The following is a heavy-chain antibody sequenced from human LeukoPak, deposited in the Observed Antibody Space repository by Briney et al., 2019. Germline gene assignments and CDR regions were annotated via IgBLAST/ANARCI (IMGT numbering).Heavy chain of an antibody. V-gene: IGHV1-2*02. CDR3: ARGVTMVRGVLGNWFDP. D-gene: IGHD3-10*01. Sequence: ASVKVSCKASGYTFTGYYMHWVRQAPGQGLEWMGWINPNSGGTNYAQKFQGRVTMTRDTSISTAYMELSRLRSDDTAVYYCARGVTMVRGVLGNWFDPWGQRTLVTVSS. CDR2: INPNSGGT. J-gene: IGHJ5*02. CDR1: GYTFTGYY.